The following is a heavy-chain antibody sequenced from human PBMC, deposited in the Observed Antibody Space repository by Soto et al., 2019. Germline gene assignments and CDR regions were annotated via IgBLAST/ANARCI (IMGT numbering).Heavy chain of an antibody. Sequence: QVQLQESGPGLVKPSETLSLTCTVSGGSISSYYWSWIRQPPGKGLEWIGYIYYSGSTNYNPSLKSRVTISVDTSKNQFSLKLSSVTAADTAVYYCARDRRGYDYFDYWGQGTLVTVSS. CDR1: GGSISSYY. D-gene: IGHD5-12*01. J-gene: IGHJ4*02. V-gene: IGHV4-59*01. CDR2: IYYSGST. CDR3: ARDRRGYDYFDY.